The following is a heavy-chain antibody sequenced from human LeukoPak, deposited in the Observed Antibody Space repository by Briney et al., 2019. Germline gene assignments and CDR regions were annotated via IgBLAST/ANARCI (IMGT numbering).Heavy chain of an antibody. D-gene: IGHD1-14*01. CDR2: IYSSGIT. V-gene: IGHV4-39*01. J-gene: IGHJ5*02. Sequence: SETLSLTCTVIGDSISGTTYYWGWIRQPPGKGLEWIGSIYSSGITYYNPSLKSRVTISVDTSKNQFSLSLSSVTAADTAIYYCVRQNSWYNPLDPWGQGTLVTVSS. CDR1: GDSISGTTYY. CDR3: VRQNSWYNPLDP.